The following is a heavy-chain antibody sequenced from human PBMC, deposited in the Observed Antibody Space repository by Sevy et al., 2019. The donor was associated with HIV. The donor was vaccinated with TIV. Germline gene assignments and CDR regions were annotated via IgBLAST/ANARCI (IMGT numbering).Heavy chain of an antibody. CDR3: ATTTRGYSYDSFPDTCDI. V-gene: IGHV1-2*02. CDR2: INPNIGDT. CDR1: GYTFTGYY. J-gene: IGHJ3*02. D-gene: IGHD5-18*01. Sequence: ASVKVSCKASGYTFTGYYIHWVRQAPGQGLEWMGWINPNIGDTNYEQNFQGRVTMTRDTSINTAYMDLRRLKSDDTAVYYCATTTRGYSYDSFPDTCDIWGQGTMVTVSS.